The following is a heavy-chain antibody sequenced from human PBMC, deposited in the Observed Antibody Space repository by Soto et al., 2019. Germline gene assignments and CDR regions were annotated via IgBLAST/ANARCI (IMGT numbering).Heavy chain of an antibody. CDR3: ATSYGSGSYYDYYGMDV. CDR2: ISYDGSNK. V-gene: IGHV3-30*03. D-gene: IGHD3-10*01. CDR1: GFTFSSYG. Sequence: PGGSLRLSCAASGFTFSSYGMHWVRQAPGKGLEWVAVISYDGSNKYYADSVKGRFTISRDNSKNTLYLQMNSLRAEDTAVYYCATSYGSGSYYDYYGMDVWGQGTTVTVSS. J-gene: IGHJ6*02.